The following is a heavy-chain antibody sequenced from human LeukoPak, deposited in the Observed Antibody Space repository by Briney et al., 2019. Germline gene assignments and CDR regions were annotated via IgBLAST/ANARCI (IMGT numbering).Heavy chain of an antibody. D-gene: IGHD3-22*01. CDR1: GFTFSSYA. J-gene: IGHJ1*01. Sequence: PGVSLRLSCAASGFTFSSYALIWVRQAPGKGLEWVSAISGSGGNKYYADSVKGRFTISRDNSKNTLYLQMNSLRAEDTAVYYCAKDLSRDYYDSSGYFFQHWGQGTLVTVSS. V-gene: IGHV3-23*01. CDR3: AKDLSRDYYDSSGYFFQH. CDR2: ISGSGGNK.